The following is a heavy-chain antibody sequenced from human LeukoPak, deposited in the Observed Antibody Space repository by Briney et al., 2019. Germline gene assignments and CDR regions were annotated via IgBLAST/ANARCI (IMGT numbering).Heavy chain of an antibody. J-gene: IGHJ5*02. V-gene: IGHV4-39*06. CDR2: IYYSGST. D-gene: IGHD4-11*01. CDR3: ARARHDYSEGVWRFDP. Sequence: SETLSLTCTVSGGPISSSSYSWGWIRQPLGKGLEWIGSIYYSGSTYYHPSLKSRVTIAVDTSKNQFPLKLSSVTAADTAVYYGARARHDYSEGVWRFDPWGQGTLVTVSS. CDR1: GGPISSSSYS.